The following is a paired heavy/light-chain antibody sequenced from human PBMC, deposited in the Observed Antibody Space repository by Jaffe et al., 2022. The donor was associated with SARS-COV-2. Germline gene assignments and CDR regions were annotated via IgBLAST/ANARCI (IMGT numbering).Heavy chain of an antibody. CDR3: ARAVASANYFYYMDV. Sequence: QVQLVQSGAEVKKPGSSVKVSCKASGGTFGGSAISWVRQAPGQGFEWMGGIIPIYGTTKYAQKFQDRAVITADESTSTVYMELSSLRSEDSAVYYCARAVASANYFYYMDVWGKGTTVTVSS. D-gene: IGHD2-15*01. J-gene: IGHJ6*03. CDR2: IIPIYGTT. CDR1: GGTFGGSA. V-gene: IGHV1-69*01.
Light chain of an antibody. V-gene: IGKV1-5*03. Sequence: DIQMTQSPSTLSASVGDRVTITCRASQSITNWLAWYQQKPGKAPKLLIYKASTLETGVPSRFSGSGSGTEFTLTISSLQPDDFATYYCQQYHRYLTFGQGTKVEIK. CDR1: QSITNW. J-gene: IGKJ1*01. CDR3: QQYHRYLT. CDR2: KAS.